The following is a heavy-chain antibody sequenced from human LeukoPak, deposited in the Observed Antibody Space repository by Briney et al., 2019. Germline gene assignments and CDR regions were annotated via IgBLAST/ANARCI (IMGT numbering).Heavy chain of an antibody. CDR3: AREGTLKVLSLFDY. J-gene: IGHJ4*02. CDR1: GFTFSSYA. V-gene: IGHV3-30-3*01. Sequence: GRSLRLSCAASGFTFSSYAMHWVRQAPGKGLEWVAVMSYDGSNKYYADSVKGRFTISRDNSKNTLYLQMNSLRAEDTAVYYCAREGTLKVLSLFDYWGQGTLVTVSS. CDR2: MSYDGSNK. D-gene: IGHD2-15*01.